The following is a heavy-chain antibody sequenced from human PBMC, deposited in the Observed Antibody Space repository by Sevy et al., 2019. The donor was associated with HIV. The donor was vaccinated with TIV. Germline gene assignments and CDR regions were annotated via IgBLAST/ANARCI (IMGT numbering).Heavy chain of an antibody. V-gene: IGHV3-23*01. CDR2: ISGSGSFT. CDR1: GVSISPYY. CDR3: AKEGQGEYYDSSGSFDY. D-gene: IGHD3-22*01. Sequence: ETLSLTCTVSGVSISPYYWAWIRQPPGKGLEWVSSISGSGSFTYYADSVKGHFTISRDNSKNTLHLQMTSLRAEDTAVYYCAKEGQGEYYDSSGSFDYWGQGTLVTVSS. J-gene: IGHJ4*02.